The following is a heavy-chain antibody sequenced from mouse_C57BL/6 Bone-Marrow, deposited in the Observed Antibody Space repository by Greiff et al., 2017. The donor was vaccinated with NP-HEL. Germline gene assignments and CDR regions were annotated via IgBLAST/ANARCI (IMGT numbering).Heavy chain of an antibody. V-gene: IGHV3-6*01. CDR1: GYSVTSGYY. CDR3: TREGGYYGSPFAY. Sequence: LQESGPGLVKPSQSLSLTCSVTGYSVTSGYYWTWIRQFPGNKLEWMGYINYDGNNNYNPSLKNRISITRDTSKNQFFLKLNSVTTEDTATYYCTREGGYYGSPFAYWGQGTLVTVSA. D-gene: IGHD1-1*01. CDR2: INYDGNN. J-gene: IGHJ3*01.